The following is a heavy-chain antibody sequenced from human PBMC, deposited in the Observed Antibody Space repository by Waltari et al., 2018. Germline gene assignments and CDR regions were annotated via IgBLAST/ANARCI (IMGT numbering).Heavy chain of an antibody. CDR2: IKNDGSQT. D-gene: IGHD5-12*01. J-gene: IGHJ6*01. V-gene: IGHV3-7*01. CDR3: ARDSIYSGFYSYNYGMDV. CDR1: GFSFNTYW. Sequence: EVQLLESGGGWVQVGGSLRLSCAASGFSFNTYWRTGGRQAPGKGLEGVANIKNDGSQTYYGDSVKGRFTISRDNAGNSLYLQMHSLRAEDTAVYYCARDSIYSGFYSYNYGMDVWGQGTTVTVSS.